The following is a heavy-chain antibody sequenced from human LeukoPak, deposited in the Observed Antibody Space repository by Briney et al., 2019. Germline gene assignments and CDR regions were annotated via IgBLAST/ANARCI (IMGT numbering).Heavy chain of an antibody. J-gene: IGHJ4*02. V-gene: IGHV3-30*04. CDR3: ARDPSYTHKYDILTGYIFDY. Sequence: GRSLRLSCAASGFTFSSYAMHRVRQAPGKGLEWVAVISYDGSNKYYADSVKGRFTISRDNSKNTLYLQMNSLRAEDTAVYYCARDPSYTHKYDILTGYIFDYWGQGTLVTVSS. CDR1: GFTFSSYA. CDR2: ISYDGSNK. D-gene: IGHD3-9*01.